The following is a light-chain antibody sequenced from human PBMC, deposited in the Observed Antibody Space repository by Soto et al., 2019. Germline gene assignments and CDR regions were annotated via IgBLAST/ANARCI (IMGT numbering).Light chain of an antibody. J-gene: IGLJ3*02. CDR3: QSYDSSLSGVV. CDR1: SSNIGAGYD. Sequence: QSVLTQPPSVSGPPGQRVTISCTGSSSNIGAGYDVHWYQQLPGTAPKLLIFVNNNRPSGVPDRFSGPKSGTSASLAITGLQAEDEADYYCQSYDSSLSGVVFGGGTKLTVL. CDR2: VNN. V-gene: IGLV1-40*01.